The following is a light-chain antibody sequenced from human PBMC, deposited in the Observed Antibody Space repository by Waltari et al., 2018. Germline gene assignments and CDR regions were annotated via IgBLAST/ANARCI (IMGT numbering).Light chain of an antibody. CDR2: GND. J-gene: IGLJ3*02. CDR3: ATWDDSLNWV. CDR1: YSNIGSRA. V-gene: IGLV1-44*01. Sequence: SALTQPPSVSGTPGQRVTISCSGSYSNIGSRAVTWYQQLPGTAPKLLIYGNDHRPSGVPDRFSGSKSGTSASLAISGLQSEDEADYYCATWDDSLNWVFGGGTKLTVL.